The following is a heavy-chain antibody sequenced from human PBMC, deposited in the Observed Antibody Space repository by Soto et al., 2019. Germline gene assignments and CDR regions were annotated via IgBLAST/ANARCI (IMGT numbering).Heavy chain of an antibody. J-gene: IGHJ5*02. CDR1: GFPLSVYS. V-gene: IGHV3-48*02. CDR2: IGGSGSPI. Sequence: GGSLRLSCSASGFPLSVYSMDWVRRAPGKGLEWVSYIGGSGSPIYYADSVKGRFTISRDNAQNSLYLQMNSLRDEDTAVYYCARGYLSNSFDLLGQGTLVTASS. CDR3: ARGYLSNSFDL. D-gene: IGHD1-20*01.